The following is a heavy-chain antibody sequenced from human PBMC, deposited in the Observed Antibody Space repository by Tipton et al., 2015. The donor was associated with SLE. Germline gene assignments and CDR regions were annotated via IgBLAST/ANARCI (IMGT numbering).Heavy chain of an antibody. V-gene: IGHV3-21*01. CDR1: GFTVSSNY. J-gene: IGHJ4*02. Sequence: QLVQSGGGLVQPGGSLRLSCAASGFTVSSNYMSWVRQAPGKGLEWVSSISSSSSYIYYADSVKGRFTISRDNAKNSLYLQMNSLRAEDTAVYYCARAGVGIAAGVDYWGQGTLVTVSS. CDR2: ISSSSSYI. CDR3: ARAGVGIAAGVDY. D-gene: IGHD6-13*01.